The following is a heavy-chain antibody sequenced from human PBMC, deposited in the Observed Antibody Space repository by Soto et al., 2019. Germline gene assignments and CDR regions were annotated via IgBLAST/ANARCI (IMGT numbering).Heavy chain of an antibody. V-gene: IGHV3-48*01. CDR1: GFTFSSSS. CDR3: TGGGVSSGPGY. J-gene: IGHJ4*02. Sequence: EVQLVESGGGLVQPGGSLRLSCAASGFTFSSSSMNWVRQAPGKGLEWVSFIDTLSSTMYYADSVRGRFTISRDNAKKSLYLKMNSLRAEATAIYYCTGGGVSSGPGYWGQGTLVTVSS. D-gene: IGHD3-22*01. CDR2: IDTLSSTM.